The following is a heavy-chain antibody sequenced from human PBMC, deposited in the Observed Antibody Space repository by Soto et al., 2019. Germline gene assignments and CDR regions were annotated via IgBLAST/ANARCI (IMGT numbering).Heavy chain of an antibody. D-gene: IGHD3-3*01. CDR2: INHTGGT. Sequence: SETLSLTCAVYGGSVNGYYCNWIRQPPGKGLEWIGEINHTGGTHYNPSLKTRVSMSVYTSKNQFSLRLSSVTAADTAIYYCATRITVFGLLIPPFDPWGQGTQVTVSS. CDR1: GGSVNGYY. V-gene: IGHV4-34*01. J-gene: IGHJ5*02. CDR3: ATRITVFGLLIPPFDP.